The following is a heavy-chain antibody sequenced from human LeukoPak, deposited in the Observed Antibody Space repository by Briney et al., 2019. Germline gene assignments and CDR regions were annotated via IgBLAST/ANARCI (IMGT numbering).Heavy chain of an antibody. CDR2: ISISGTKT. Sequence: GGSLKLSCAASEFDFSTHAMTWVRQAPGKGLEWVSAISISGTKTYYADSVKGRFTISRDNSKNTLYLQMYSLRAEDTAVYYCANEIRPNDYWGQGTLVTVSS. V-gene: IGHV3-23*01. CDR1: EFDFSTHA. CDR3: ANEIRPNDY. J-gene: IGHJ4*02. D-gene: IGHD4-17*01.